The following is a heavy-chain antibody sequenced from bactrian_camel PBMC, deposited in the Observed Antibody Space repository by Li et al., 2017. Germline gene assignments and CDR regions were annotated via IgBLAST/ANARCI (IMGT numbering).Heavy chain of an antibody. CDR2: IDSDGKT. J-gene: IGHJ4*01. V-gene: IGHV3S53*01. CDR1: AYVRNNYC. D-gene: IGHD5*01. CDR3: AAAIGVHCILTTWYIPSYKH. Sequence: HVQLVESGGGSAQAGGSLRLSCAASAASAYVRNNYCMAWFRQAPGKEREGVGYIDSDGKTSLVDSVKGRFTISQNNAKNTVYLQMSSLKPEDTATYYCAAAIGVHCILTTWYIPSYKHWGQGTQVTVS.